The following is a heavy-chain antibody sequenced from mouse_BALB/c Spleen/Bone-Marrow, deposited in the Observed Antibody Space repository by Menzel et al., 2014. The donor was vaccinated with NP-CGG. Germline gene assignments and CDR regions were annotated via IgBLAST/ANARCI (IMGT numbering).Heavy chain of an antibody. CDR1: GFTFSSFG. CDR3: ARSPYDYAAMDY. D-gene: IGHD2-4*01. V-gene: IGHV5-17*02. J-gene: IGHJ4*01. Sequence: EVKLMESGGGLVQPGGSRKLSCAASGFTFSSFGMHWVRQAPEKGLEWVAYISSGSSTIYYADTVKGRFTISRDNPKNTLFLQMTSLRSDDTAMYYCARSPYDYAAMDYWGQGTSVTVSS. CDR2: ISSGSSTI.